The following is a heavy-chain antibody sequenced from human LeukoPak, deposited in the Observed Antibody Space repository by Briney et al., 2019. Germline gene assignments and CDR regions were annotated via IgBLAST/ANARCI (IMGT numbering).Heavy chain of an antibody. CDR2: ISGGGGST. CDR1: GFTFSSNA. D-gene: IGHD6-19*01. J-gene: IGHJ4*02. CDR3: AKGLGSGWYLFEY. V-gene: IGHV3-23*01. Sequence: PGGSLRLSCAGSGFTFSSNAMSGVRQAPGKGLEWVSAISGGGGSTYYADSVKGRFTISRDDSKNTLYVQMNSLRAEDTAVYYCAKGLGSGWYLFEYWGQGTLVTVSS.